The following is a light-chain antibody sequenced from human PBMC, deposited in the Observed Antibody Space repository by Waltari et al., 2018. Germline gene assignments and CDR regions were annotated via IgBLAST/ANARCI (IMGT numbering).Light chain of an antibody. CDR3: QVWDGTKDHPYVL. Sequence: SYVLTQAPPVSVATGQTAKLTCGGRQIGPSGAYWYQQKPGQAPVLGIYDEADRPSGIPDRFSGSKSGSTATLTISRVEDGDEAEYYCQVWDGTKDHPYVLFGGGTKLTVL. J-gene: IGLJ2*01. CDR2: DEA. V-gene: IGLV3-21*02. CDR1: QIGPSG.